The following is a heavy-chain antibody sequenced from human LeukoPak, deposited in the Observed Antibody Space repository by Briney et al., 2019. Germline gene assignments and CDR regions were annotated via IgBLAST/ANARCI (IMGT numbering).Heavy chain of an antibody. V-gene: IGHV1-8*01. D-gene: IGHD2-2*02. CDR1: GYTFTSYD. CDR2: MNPNSGNT. CDR3: ARYLSCSSTSCYSYYYYYGMDV. Sequence: ASVKVSCKASGYTFTSYDINWVRQATGQGLEWMGWMNPNSGNTGYAQKFQGRVTMTRNTSISTAYVELSSLRSEDTAVYYCARYLSCSSTSCYSYYYYYGMDVWGQGTTVTVSS. J-gene: IGHJ6*02.